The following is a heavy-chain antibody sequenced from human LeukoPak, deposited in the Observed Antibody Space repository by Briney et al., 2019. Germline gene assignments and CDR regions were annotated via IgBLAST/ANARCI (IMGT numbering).Heavy chain of an antibody. Sequence: SETLSLTCAVYGGSFSGYYWSWIRQPPGKGLEWIGEINHSGSTNYNPSLKSRVTISVDTSKNQFSLKLSSVTSADTAVYYCARSSGTGTFSYWGQGTLVTVSS. V-gene: IGHV4-34*01. CDR3: ARSSGTGTFSY. J-gene: IGHJ4*02. CDR1: GGSFSGYY. D-gene: IGHD6-25*01. CDR2: INHSGST.